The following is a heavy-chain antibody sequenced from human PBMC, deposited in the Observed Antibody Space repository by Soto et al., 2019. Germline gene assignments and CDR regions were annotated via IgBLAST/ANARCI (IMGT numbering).Heavy chain of an antibody. D-gene: IGHD3-10*01. V-gene: IGHV4-59*08. J-gene: IGHJ4*02. CDR1: GGSISSYY. CDR2: IYYRGST. CDR3: ARRITMVRGVITYYFDY. Sequence: SETLSLTCTVSGGSISSYYWSWIRQPPGKGLEWIGYIYYRGSTNYNPSLKSRVTISVDTSKNQFSLKLSSVTAADTAVYYCARRITMVRGVITYYFDYWGQGTLGTVSS.